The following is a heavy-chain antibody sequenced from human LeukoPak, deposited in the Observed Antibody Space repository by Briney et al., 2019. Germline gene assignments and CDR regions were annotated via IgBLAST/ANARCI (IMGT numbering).Heavy chain of an antibody. Sequence: SETLSLTCIVSGGSISNGNYYWVWIRQPPGKGLEWIGSIYYSGITYYNPSLKSRITISVDTAKNQFSLKLNSVTAADTAVYYCVRREYSNKSPFDYWGQGTLVTVSS. J-gene: IGHJ4*02. CDR1: GGSISNGNYY. CDR3: VRREYSNKSPFDY. D-gene: IGHD4-11*01. CDR2: IYYSGIT. V-gene: IGHV4-39*01.